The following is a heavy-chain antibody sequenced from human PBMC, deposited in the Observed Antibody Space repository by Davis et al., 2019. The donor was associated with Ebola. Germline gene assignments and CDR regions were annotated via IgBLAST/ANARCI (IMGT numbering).Heavy chain of an antibody. D-gene: IGHD3-22*01. CDR1: GGSISRYY. CDR3: ARHGYYYDSSGYYQGAFDI. CDR2: IYYSGST. V-gene: IGHV4-59*08. J-gene: IGHJ3*02. Sequence: SETLSLTCTVSGGSISRYYWSWIRQPPGKELEWIGYIYYSGSTNYNPSLTRRVTISVDPSKNQFSLKLSSVTAADMAVYYCARHGYYYDSSGYYQGAFDIWGQGTMVTVSS.